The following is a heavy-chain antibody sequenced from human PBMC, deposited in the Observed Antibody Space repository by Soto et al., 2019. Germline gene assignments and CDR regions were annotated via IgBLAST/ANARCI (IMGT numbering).Heavy chain of an antibody. D-gene: IGHD3-22*01. CDR2: MSYDGTNK. J-gene: IGHJ3*02. V-gene: IGHV3-30-3*01. Sequence: QVQLVESGGDVVQPGRSLRLSCAASGFTFSGYAMHWVRQAPGKGLEWVALMSYDGTNKYYADSVRGRFTISRDNSKNTLYLQMNSLRAEDTAVYYCARDLYYYDGSGNAFDIWGQGTMVTVSS. CDR1: GFTFSGYA. CDR3: ARDLYYYDGSGNAFDI.